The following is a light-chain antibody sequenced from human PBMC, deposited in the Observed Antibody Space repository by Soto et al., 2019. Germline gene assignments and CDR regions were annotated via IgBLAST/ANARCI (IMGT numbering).Light chain of an antibody. CDR3: QKYNNWPQK. CDR2: GAS. J-gene: IGKJ1*01. V-gene: IGKV3-15*01. Sequence: MTHSPSTLSGSPVYRVTLSFRASQSVSSYLAWYQQKPGQAPRLLIYGASTRATGIPARFSGSGSGTEFTLTISSLQSEDFAVYYCQKYNNWPQKFGQGTKVDIK. CDR1: QSVSSY.